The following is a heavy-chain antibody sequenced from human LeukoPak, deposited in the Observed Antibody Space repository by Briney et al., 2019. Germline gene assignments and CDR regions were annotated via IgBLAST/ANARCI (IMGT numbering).Heavy chain of an antibody. CDR1: GGTFSSYA. V-gene: IGHV1-69*13. Sequence: ASVKVSCKASGGTFSSYAISWVRQAPGQGLEWMGGIIPIFGTANYAQKFQGRVTITADESTSTAYMELSSLRSEDTAVYYCARDTTDYYGSGSPYYYYMDVWGKGTTVTISS. CDR3: ARDTTDYYGSGSPYYYYMDV. CDR2: IIPIFGTA. D-gene: IGHD3-10*01. J-gene: IGHJ6*03.